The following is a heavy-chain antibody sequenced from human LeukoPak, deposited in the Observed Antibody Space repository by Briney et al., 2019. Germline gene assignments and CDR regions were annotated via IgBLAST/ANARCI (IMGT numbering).Heavy chain of an antibody. Sequence: SETLSLTCTVSGVSISSYYWSWVRQPPGKGLEWIGYIYYSGSTNYNPSLKSRVTISVDTSKNQFSLKLSSVTAADTAVYYCARGRSGYYLDAFDIWGQGTMVTVSS. D-gene: IGHD3-22*01. CDR1: GVSISSYY. CDR2: IYYSGST. V-gene: IGHV4-59*01. CDR3: ARGRSGYYLDAFDI. J-gene: IGHJ3*02.